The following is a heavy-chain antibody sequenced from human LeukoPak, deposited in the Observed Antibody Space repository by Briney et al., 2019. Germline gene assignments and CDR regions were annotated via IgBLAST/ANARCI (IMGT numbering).Heavy chain of an antibody. CDR3: ARTYYYGSGGYNWFDP. V-gene: IGHV4-34*01. CDR1: GGSFSGYY. J-gene: IGHJ5*02. D-gene: IGHD3-10*01. Sequence: PSETLSLTCAVYGGSFSGYYWSWIRQPPGKGLEWIGEINHSGSTNYNPSLKSRVTISVDTSKNQFSLKLSSVTAADTAVYYCARTYYYGSGGYNWFDPWGQGTLVTVSS. CDR2: INHSGST.